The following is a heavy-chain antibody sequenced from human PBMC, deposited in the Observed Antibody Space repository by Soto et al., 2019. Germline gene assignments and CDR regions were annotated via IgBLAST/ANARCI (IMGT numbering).Heavy chain of an antibody. CDR1: GGSISSGGYS. V-gene: IGHV4-30-2*01. CDR3: ARFEDVAVAGSLYYYYGMDV. J-gene: IGHJ6*02. Sequence: SETLSLTCAVSGGSISSGGYSWSWIRQPPGKGLEWIGYIYHGGSTYYNPSLKSRVTISVDRSKNQFSLKLSSVTAADTAVYYCARFEDVAVAGSLYYYYGMDVWGQGTTVTVSS. CDR2: IYHGGST. D-gene: IGHD6-19*01.